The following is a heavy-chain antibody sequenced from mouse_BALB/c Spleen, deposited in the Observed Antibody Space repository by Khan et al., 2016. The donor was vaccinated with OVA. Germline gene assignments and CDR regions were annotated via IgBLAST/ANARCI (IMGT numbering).Heavy chain of an antibody. Sequence: VQLQESGPGLVAPSQSLSITCTISGFSLTNYGVHWVRQPPGKGLEWLVVIWSDGSTTYNSNLKSRLSISKDNSKSQVFLKMNSHQTDDTAMYYCARQPYYHYYIMDYWGQGTSVTVSS. CDR3: ARQPYYHYYIMDY. J-gene: IGHJ4*01. CDR2: IWSDGST. V-gene: IGHV2-6-1*01. CDR1: GFSLTNYG. D-gene: IGHD2-10*01.